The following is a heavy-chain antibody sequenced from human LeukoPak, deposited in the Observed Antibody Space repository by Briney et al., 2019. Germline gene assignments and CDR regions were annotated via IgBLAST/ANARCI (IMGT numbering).Heavy chain of an antibody. CDR3: TTLAAAGRILDY. J-gene: IGHJ4*02. D-gene: IGHD6-13*01. CDR1: GFTFSNYW. CDR2: IKSKTDGGTT. V-gene: IGHV3-15*01. Sequence: GGSLRLSCAVSGFTFSNYWMSWVRQAPGKGLEWVGRIKSKTDGGTTDYAAPVKGRFTISRDDSKNTLYLQMNSLKTEDTAVYYCTTLAAAGRILDYWGQGTLVTVSS.